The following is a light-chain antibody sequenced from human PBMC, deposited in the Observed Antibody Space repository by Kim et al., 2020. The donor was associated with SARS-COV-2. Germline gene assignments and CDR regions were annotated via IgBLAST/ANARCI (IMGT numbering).Light chain of an antibody. Sequence: EIVLTQSPGTLSLSPGERATLSCRASQSVSSSFLAWYQQKPGQAPRLLIYGASSRATGIPDRFSGSGSGTDFTLTISRLEPEDFAVYYCQQYGRSPLTFGGGNKVDI. CDR3: QQYGRSPLT. CDR2: GAS. V-gene: IGKV3-20*01. J-gene: IGKJ4*01. CDR1: QSVSSSF.